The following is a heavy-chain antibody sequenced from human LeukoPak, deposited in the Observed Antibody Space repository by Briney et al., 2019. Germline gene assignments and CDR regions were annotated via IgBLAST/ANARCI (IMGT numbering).Heavy chain of an antibody. V-gene: IGHV1-8*02. Sequence: ASVKVSCKASGYTFTSSTFSWVRQAPGQGLEWMGWMNPNSGNTGYAQKFQGRVTMTRNTSISTAYMELSSLRSEDTAVYYCARPYSSSWYGSYYYMDVWGKGTTVTVSS. CDR3: ARPYSSSWYGSYYYMDV. CDR2: MNPNSGNT. D-gene: IGHD6-13*01. J-gene: IGHJ6*03. CDR1: GYTFTSST.